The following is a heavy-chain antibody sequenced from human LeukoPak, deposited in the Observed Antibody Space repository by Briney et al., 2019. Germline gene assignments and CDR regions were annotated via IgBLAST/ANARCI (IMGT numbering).Heavy chain of an antibody. J-gene: IGHJ6*03. CDR1: GGSFSGYY. CDR3: ARGVRYSSSSYFYYYMVV. CDR2: INHSGST. Sequence: PSETLSLTCAVYGGSFSGYYWSWIRQPPGKGLEWVGDINHSGSTNYNPSLKSRVTISVDTSKNQFPLKVNSVTAADTAVYYCARGVRYSSSSYFYYYMVVWGKGTTVTVSS. D-gene: IGHD6-6*01. V-gene: IGHV4-34*01.